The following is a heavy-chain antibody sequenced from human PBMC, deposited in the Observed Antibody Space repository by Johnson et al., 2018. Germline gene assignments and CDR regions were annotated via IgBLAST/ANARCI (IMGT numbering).Heavy chain of an antibody. CDR3: ARSRGMREYFQH. Sequence: EVQLVETGGGLVKPGGSLRLSCAASGFTFSSYSMNWVRQAPGKGLEWVSSISSSSSYIYYADSVKGRFTISRANAKNSLYLQMNSLRAEETAVDYCARSRGMREYFQHWGQGTLVTVSS. CDR1: GFTFSSYS. J-gene: IGHJ1*01. D-gene: IGHD3-22*01. CDR2: ISSSSSYI. V-gene: IGHV3-21*01.